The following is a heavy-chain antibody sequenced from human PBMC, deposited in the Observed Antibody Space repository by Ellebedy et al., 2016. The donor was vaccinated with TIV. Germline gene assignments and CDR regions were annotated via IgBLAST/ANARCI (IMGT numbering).Heavy chain of an antibody. Sequence: GESLKISXKGSGYSFTSYWIGWVRQMPGKGLEWMGIIYPGDSDTRYSPSFQGQVTISADKSISTAYLQWSSLKASDTAMYYCARHGLAAASANWFDPWGQGTLVTVSS. CDR3: ARHGLAAASANWFDP. V-gene: IGHV5-51*01. D-gene: IGHD6-13*01. CDR1: GYSFTSYW. J-gene: IGHJ5*02. CDR2: IYPGDSDT.